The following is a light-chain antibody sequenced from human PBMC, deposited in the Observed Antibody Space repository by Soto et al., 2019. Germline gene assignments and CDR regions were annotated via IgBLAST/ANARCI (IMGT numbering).Light chain of an antibody. Sequence: DVQMTQSPSSLSASVGDRVSITCRASQSITKYLSWYQQKPGKAPKLLIYGASSLQSGVPLRFGGSGFGTDFTLNISSLQPGDFATYYCQQTHSVPRTFGGGTKVEI. CDR2: GAS. V-gene: IGKV1-39*01. J-gene: IGKJ4*01. CDR1: QSITKY. CDR3: QQTHSVPRT.